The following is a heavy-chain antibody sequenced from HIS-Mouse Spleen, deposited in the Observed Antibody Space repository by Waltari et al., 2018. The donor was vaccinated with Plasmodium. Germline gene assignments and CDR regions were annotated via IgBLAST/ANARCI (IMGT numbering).Heavy chain of an antibody. V-gene: IGHV4-59*08. CDR1: GGSISSSY. D-gene: IGHD6-13*01. J-gene: IGHJ4*02. Sequence: QVQLQESGPGLVKPSETLSLTCTVSGGSISSSYWSWIRQPLGKGLDWIGYIYYSGGTNYNPSLKSGVTISVDTSKTQCSLKLRSVTAADTAGYYCARHRYSSSWYSYWGQGTLVTVSS. CDR2: IYYSGGT. CDR3: ARHRYSSSWYSY.